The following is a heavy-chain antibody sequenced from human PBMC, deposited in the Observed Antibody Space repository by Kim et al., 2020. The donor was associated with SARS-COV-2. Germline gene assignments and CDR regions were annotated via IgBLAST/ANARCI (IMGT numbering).Heavy chain of an antibody. CDR3: ATSMVRGVIDY. V-gene: IGHV1-46*01. J-gene: IGHJ4*02. Sequence: SYAQRFQGRVTMTRDTSTSTVYMELSSLRSEDTAVYYCATSMVRGVIDYWGQGTLVTVSS. D-gene: IGHD3-10*01.